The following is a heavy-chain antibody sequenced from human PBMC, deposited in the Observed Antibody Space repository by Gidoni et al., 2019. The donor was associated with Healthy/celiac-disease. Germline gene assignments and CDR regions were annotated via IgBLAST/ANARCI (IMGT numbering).Heavy chain of an antibody. CDR3: AKGAYYYDSSGYQDY. J-gene: IGHJ4*02. D-gene: IGHD3-22*01. Sequence: EVQLLESGGGLVQPGGSLRLSCAASGFPFSSYAMSWVRQAPGKGLELVSAISGSGGSTYYADSVKGRFTISRDNSKNTLYLQMNSLRAEDTAVYYCAKGAYYYDSSGYQDYWGQGTLVTVSS. CDR2: ISGSGGST. V-gene: IGHV3-23*01. CDR1: GFPFSSYA.